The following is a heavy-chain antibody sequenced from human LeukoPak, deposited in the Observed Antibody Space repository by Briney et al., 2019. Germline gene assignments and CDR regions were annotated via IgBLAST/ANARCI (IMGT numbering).Heavy chain of an antibody. V-gene: IGHV3-11*05. CDR3: ARVPRITMFRGAIMAYYFDY. CDR2: ISSSSSYT. D-gene: IGHD3-10*01. J-gene: IGHJ4*02. CDR1: GFTFSDYY. Sequence: PGGSLRLSCAASGFTFSDYYMSWMRPAPGKGLEWVSYISSSSSYTNYADSVKGRFTISRDNAKNSLYLQMNSLRAEDTAVYYCARVPRITMFRGAIMAYYFDYWGQGTLVTVSS.